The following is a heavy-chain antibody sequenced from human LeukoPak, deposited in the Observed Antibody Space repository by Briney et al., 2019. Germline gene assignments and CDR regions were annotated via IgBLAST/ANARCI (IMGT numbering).Heavy chain of an antibody. D-gene: IGHD1-26*01. Sequence: QTGRSLRLSCAASGFTFSSYGMHWVRQAPGKGLEWVAVISYDGSNKYYADSVKGRFTISRDNSKNTLYLQMNSLRAEDTAVYYCAKDLEPQLVGAADYWGQGTPVTVSS. CDR3: AKDLEPQLVGAADY. J-gene: IGHJ4*02. V-gene: IGHV3-30*18. CDR2: ISYDGSNK. CDR1: GFTFSSYG.